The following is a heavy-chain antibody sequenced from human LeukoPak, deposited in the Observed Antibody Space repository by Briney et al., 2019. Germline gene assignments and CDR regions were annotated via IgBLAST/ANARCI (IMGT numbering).Heavy chain of an antibody. Sequence: GASVKVSCKASGYTFTSYDINWVRQATGQGLEWMGWMNPNSGNTGYAQKFQGRVTMTRNTSISTAYMELSSLRSEDTAVHYCAREKGIAAAGTGEFDYWGQGTLVTVSS. CDR2: MNPNSGNT. V-gene: IGHV1-8*01. CDR3: AREKGIAAAGTGEFDY. D-gene: IGHD6-13*01. J-gene: IGHJ4*02. CDR1: GYTFTSYD.